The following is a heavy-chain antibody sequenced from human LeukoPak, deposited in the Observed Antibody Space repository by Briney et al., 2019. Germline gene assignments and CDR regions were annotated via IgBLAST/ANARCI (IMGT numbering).Heavy chain of an antibody. V-gene: IGHV3-23*01. D-gene: IGHD3-10*01. CDR2: ISTSGGTT. Sequence: GGSLRLSCAASGFTFSGYAMSWVRQAPGKGLEWVSAISTSGGTTWCADSVKGRSTISRDNSKSTLYLQMNSLRAEDTAVYYCARGDYYGSGSWLFDYWGQGTLVTVSP. CDR1: GFTFSGYA. CDR3: ARGDYYGSGSWLFDY. J-gene: IGHJ4*02.